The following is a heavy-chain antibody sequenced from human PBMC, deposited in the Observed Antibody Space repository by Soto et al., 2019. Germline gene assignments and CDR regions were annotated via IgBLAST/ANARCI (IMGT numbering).Heavy chain of an antibody. V-gene: IGHV3-20*04. CDR2: INWNGGST. Sequence: EVQLVESGGGVVRPGGSLRLCCAASGFTFDDYGMSWVRQAPGKGREWVSVINWNGGSTGYAESVKGRFTISRDKAKNTLYLQMNSLRAEDTALYYCARVGHSVSSKWFDPWGKGTLVTVSS. D-gene: IGHD3-10*01. CDR1: GFTFDDYG. CDR3: ARVGHSVSSKWFDP. J-gene: IGHJ5*02.